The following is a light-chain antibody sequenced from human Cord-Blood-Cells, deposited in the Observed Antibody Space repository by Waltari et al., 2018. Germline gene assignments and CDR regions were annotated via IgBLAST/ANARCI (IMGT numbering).Light chain of an antibody. J-gene: IGLJ3*02. V-gene: IGLV2-11*01. CDR3: CSYAGSWV. Sequence: QSALTQPRSVSGSPGQSVPISCTGTSSDVGGYNYVSWYQQHPGKAPKRMIYDVSKRPSGVPDRFSGSKSGNTASLTISGLQAEDEADYYCCSYAGSWVLGGGTKLTVL. CDR1: SSDVGGYNY. CDR2: DVS.